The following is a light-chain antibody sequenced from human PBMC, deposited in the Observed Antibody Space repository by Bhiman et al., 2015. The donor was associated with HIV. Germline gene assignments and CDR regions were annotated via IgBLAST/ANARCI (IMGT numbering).Light chain of an antibody. J-gene: IGLJ2*01. CDR3: QSYDVSNRVI. V-gene: IGLV6-57*01. Sequence: KYTLTQPHSVSESPGKTVTISCNRTSGTFVSTSVQWYQQRPGSSPTILIFANDQRPSEVPDRFSGSVDTSSDSASLSISGLQTEDEADYYCQSYDVSNRVIFGGGTKLTVL. CDR2: AND. CDR1: SGTFVSTS.